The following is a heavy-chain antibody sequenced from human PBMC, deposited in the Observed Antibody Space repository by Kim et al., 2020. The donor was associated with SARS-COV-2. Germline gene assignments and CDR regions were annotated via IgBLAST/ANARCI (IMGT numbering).Heavy chain of an antibody. CDR2: ISAYNGNT. Sequence: ASVKVSCKASGYTFTSYGISWVRQAPGQGLEWMGWISAYNGNTNYAQKLQGRVTMTTDTSTSTAYMELRSLRSDDTAVYYCARDIRYSSGWRPNLMDVWGQGTTVTVSS. D-gene: IGHD6-19*01. J-gene: IGHJ6*02. CDR3: ARDIRYSSGWRPNLMDV. CDR1: GYTFTSYG. V-gene: IGHV1-18*04.